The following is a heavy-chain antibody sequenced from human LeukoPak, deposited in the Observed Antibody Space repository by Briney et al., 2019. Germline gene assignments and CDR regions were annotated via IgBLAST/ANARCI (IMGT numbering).Heavy chain of an antibody. Sequence: SETLSLTCTVSGGSISGYYWSWIRQPPGKGLEWIGYIYTTGTTNYNPSLKSRVTISVDTSKNQFSLKLNSVTAADTAVYYCGRHGGYSSSAAYWGQGALVTVSS. CDR3: GRHGGYSSSAAY. CDR2: IYTTGTT. D-gene: IGHD6-6*01. V-gene: IGHV4-4*09. J-gene: IGHJ4*02. CDR1: GGSISGYY.